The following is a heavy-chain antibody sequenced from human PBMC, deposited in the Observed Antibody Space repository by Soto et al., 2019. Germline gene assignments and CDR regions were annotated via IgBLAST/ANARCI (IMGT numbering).Heavy chain of an antibody. J-gene: IGHJ5*01. CDR3: AKGGMRYGDNNNLLDS. V-gene: IGHV3-23*01. CDR1: GFTFDIYA. CDR2: VSGNGRTT. Sequence: EVQLLESGGGLVQPGGSLRLSCAASGFTFDIYAMSWVRQAPGKGLEWVSGVSGNGRTTHYADSVKGRFTISRDNSKNTLYMQMNSLGAEDTAVYFCAKGGMRYGDNNNLLDSWGQGTLVTVSS. D-gene: IGHD4-17*01.